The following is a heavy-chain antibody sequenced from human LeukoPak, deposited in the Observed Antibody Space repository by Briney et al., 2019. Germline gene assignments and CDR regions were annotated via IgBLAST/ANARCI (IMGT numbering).Heavy chain of an antibody. CDR2: ISWNSYDI. V-gene: IGHV3-9*03. CDR1: GFTFDEYA. D-gene: IGHD2-15*01. J-gene: IGHJ6*03. CDR3: AKGVDTSYHYHMDV. Sequence: GRALRLSCAASGFTFDEYAMHWVRQPPGKGLEWVSGISWNSYDIGYADSVKGRFTISRDNAKNSLYLQMNSLRAEDMALYYCAKGVDTSYHYHMDVWAKGTTVIVSS.